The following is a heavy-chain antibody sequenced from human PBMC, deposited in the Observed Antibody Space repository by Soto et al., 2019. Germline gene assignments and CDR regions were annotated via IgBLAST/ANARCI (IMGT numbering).Heavy chain of an antibody. D-gene: IGHD2-15*01. CDR2: ISGSGGST. Sequence: GGSLRLSCAASGFTFSSYAMSWVRQAPGKGQERVSAISGSGGSTYYADTVKGRFTISRDNSKNTLYLQMSSLRAEDTAVYYCVKDRYCSGGSCYSPNYYFDYWGQGTLVTVSS. CDR3: VKDRYCSGGSCYSPNYYFDY. V-gene: IGHV3-23*01. J-gene: IGHJ4*02. CDR1: GFTFSSYA.